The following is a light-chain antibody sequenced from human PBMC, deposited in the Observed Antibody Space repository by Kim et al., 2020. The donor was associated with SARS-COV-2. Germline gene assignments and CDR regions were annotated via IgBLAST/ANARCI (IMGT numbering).Light chain of an antibody. V-gene: IGLV3-1*01. CDR2: QDR. CDR3: QAWASSTVV. CDR1: KLGDKY. J-gene: IGLJ2*01. Sequence: SYELTQPPSVSVSPGQTASITCSGDKLGDKYACWYQQKPGQSPVLVIYQDRKRPSGIPERFSGSNSRNTATLTISGTQAMDEADYYCQAWASSTVVFGGG.